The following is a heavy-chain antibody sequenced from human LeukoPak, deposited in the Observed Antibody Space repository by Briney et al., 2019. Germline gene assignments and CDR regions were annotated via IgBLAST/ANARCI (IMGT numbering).Heavy chain of an antibody. J-gene: IGHJ5*02. CDR1: GYTFTGYY. Sequence: ASVKVSCKASGYTFTGYYMHWVRQAPGQGLEWMGWINPNSGGTNYAQKFQGWVTMTRDTSISTAYMELSRLRSDDTGVYYCARNYYDSSGYSSEFDPWGQGTLVTVSS. CDR3: ARNYYDSSGYSSEFDP. CDR2: INPNSGGT. V-gene: IGHV1-2*04. D-gene: IGHD3-22*01.